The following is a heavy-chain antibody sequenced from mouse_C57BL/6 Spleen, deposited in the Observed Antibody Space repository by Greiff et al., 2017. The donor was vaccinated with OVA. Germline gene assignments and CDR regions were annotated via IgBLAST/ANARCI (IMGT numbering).Heavy chain of an antibody. Sequence: VQLQQSGAELVRPGASVTLSCKASGYTFTDYEMHWVKQTPVHGLEWIGAIDPETGGTAYNQKFKGKAILTADKSSSTAYMELRSLTSEDSAVYYCTRRHYGSRYFDDWGQGTTLTVSS. CDR3: TRRHYGSRYFDD. V-gene: IGHV1-15*01. J-gene: IGHJ2*01. CDR2: IDPETGGT. CDR1: GYTFTDYE. D-gene: IGHD1-1*01.